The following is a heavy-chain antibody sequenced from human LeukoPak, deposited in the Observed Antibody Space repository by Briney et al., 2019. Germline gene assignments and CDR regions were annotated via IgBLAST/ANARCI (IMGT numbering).Heavy chain of an antibody. Sequence: ASVKVSCKASGYTVTGYYMHWVRQAPGQGLEWMGWINPNSGGTNYAQKFQGRVTMTRDTSISTAYMELSRLRSDDTAVYYCAREKITGTENWFDPWGQGTLVTVSS. CDR2: INPNSGGT. CDR1: GYTVTGYY. CDR3: AREKITGTENWFDP. D-gene: IGHD1-20*01. J-gene: IGHJ5*02. V-gene: IGHV1-2*02.